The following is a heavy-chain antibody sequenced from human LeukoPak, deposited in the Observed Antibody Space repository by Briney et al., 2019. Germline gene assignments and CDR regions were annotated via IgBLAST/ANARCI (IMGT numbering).Heavy chain of an antibody. CDR1: GGTFSSYA. V-gene: IGHV1-69*01. J-gene: IGHJ5*02. CDR3: ARVGSSSWYAWFDP. D-gene: IGHD6-13*01. Sequence: EASVKVSCKASGGTFSSYAISWVRQAPGQGLEWMGGIIPIFGTANYAQKFQGRVTITADESTSTAYMELSSLRSEDTAVYYCARVGSSSWYAWFDPWGQGTLVTVSS. CDR2: IIPIFGTA.